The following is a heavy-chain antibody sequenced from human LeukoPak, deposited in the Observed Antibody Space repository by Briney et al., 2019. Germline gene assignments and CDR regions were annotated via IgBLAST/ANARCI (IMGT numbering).Heavy chain of an antibody. Sequence: PGGSLRLSCAASGFTFSSYAMSWVRQAPGRGLEWVSVISGSGDTTYYADSVKGRFTISRDNSKNTLYLQMNNMRAEDTAVYHCAKELSTVRDCWGQGTLVTVSS. V-gene: IGHV3-23*01. CDR3: AKELSTVRDC. CDR2: ISGSGDTT. CDR1: GFTFSSYA. D-gene: IGHD3-10*01. J-gene: IGHJ4*02.